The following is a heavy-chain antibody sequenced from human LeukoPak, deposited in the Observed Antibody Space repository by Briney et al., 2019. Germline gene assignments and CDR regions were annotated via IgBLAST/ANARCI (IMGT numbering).Heavy chain of an antibody. CDR2: MYYTGST. V-gene: IGHV4-59*12. J-gene: IGHJ5*02. D-gene: IGHD1-7*01. CDR1: GGSINSYY. CDR3: ARSRHAAGTRNWRFDP. Sequence: SETLSLTCTVSGGSINSYYWSWIRQPPGKGLEWIGSMYYTGSTDYNPSLKSRVTISVDASKNHFSLRPRSVTAADTAVYYCARSRHAAGTRNWRFDPWGQGTLVTVSS.